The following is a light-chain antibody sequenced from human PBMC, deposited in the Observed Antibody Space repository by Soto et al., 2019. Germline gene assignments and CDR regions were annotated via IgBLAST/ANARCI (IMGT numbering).Light chain of an antibody. CDR3: QQYGSSPRT. J-gene: IGKJ1*01. V-gene: IGKV3-20*01. CDR1: QSVSSNY. Sequence: EIVLTQSPDTLSLSPGERATLSCRASQSVSSNYLAWYQQKPGQAPRLLVYGASTRAAGIPDRFSGSGSGTDFTLTISRLEPEXFAVYYXQQYGSSPRTFGQGTKVEIK. CDR2: GAS.